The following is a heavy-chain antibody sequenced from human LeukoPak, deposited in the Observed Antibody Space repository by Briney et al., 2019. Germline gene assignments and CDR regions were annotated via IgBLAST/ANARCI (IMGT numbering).Heavy chain of an antibody. CDR1: GGSISSYY. J-gene: IGHJ4*02. V-gene: IGHV4-59*01. Sequence: SETLSLTCTVSGGSISSYYWSWIRQPPGKGLEWIGYIYYSGSTNYNPSLKSRVTISVDTSKNQFSLKLSSVTAADTAVYYCARGGTVTTILPYFDYWGQGTLVTVSS. CDR3: ARGGTVTTILPYFDY. D-gene: IGHD4-17*01. CDR2: IYYSGST.